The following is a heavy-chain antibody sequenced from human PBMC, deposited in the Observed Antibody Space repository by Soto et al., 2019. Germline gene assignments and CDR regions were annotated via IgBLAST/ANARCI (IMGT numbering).Heavy chain of an antibody. CDR3: ARVRQWYGANYYDY. CDR2: IFSNDEK. D-gene: IGHD1-26*01. J-gene: IGHJ4*02. Sequence: QVTLKESGPVQVKPTETLTLTSTGSGFSLSSSAMGVSWVRQSPGKALEWLAHIFSNDEKAYSTSLETRLTISRDASKSQVVLTLTNVDPVDTATYFCARVRQWYGANYYDYWGQGTLVTVSS. CDR1: GFSLSSSAMG. V-gene: IGHV2-26*01.